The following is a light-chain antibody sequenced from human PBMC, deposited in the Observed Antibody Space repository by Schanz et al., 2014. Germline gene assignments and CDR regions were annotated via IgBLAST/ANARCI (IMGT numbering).Light chain of an antibody. V-gene: IGKV3-11*01. CDR2: DAS. CDR3: QQYGSSPRT. CDR1: QSVGTY. Sequence: EIVLTQSPATLSLSPGERATLSCRVSQSVGTYLAWYQQKPGQAPGLLIYDASSRAAGIPARFRGSGSGTDFTLTISRLEPDDFAVYFCQQYGSSPRTFGQGTKVEIK. J-gene: IGKJ1*01.